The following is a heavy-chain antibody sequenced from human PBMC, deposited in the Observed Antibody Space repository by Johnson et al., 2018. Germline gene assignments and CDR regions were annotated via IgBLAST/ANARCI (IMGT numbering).Heavy chain of an antibody. Sequence: VQMVESGGGLIQPGGSLRLSCSVSGFTVSNDHMTWVRQAPGKGLEWVSILFGGGNASYSDSVRGRFTISRDNSKNTLYLQMTDLKAEDTAIYHCATRGPWGQGTLVTVSS. V-gene: IGHV3-53*01. CDR2: LFGGGNA. CDR3: ATRGP. J-gene: IGHJ5*02. CDR1: GFTVSNDH.